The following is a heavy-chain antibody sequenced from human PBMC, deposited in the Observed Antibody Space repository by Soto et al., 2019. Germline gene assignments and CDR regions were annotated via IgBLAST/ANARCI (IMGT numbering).Heavy chain of an antibody. D-gene: IGHD3-3*01. V-gene: IGHV1-18*01. CDR2: ISAYNGNT. CDR1: GYTFTSYG. Sequence: ASVKVSCKASGYTFTSYGISWVRQAPGQGLEWMGWISAYNGNTNYAQKLQGRVTMTTDTSTSTAYMELRSLRSDDTAVYYCARAVHVESGNHNWFDPWGQGTLVTVSS. CDR3: ARAVHVESGNHNWFDP. J-gene: IGHJ5*02.